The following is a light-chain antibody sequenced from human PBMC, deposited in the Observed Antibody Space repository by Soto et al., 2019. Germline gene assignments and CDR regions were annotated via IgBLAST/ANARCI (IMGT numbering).Light chain of an antibody. Sequence: IVLTQSPASLSLSPCEIATLSCRASQSVSRYLAWYQQKPGQAPSLLIYDASNRATGIPARFSGSGSGTGFTLTISSLEPEDFAVYYCQQRSNWWTFGQGTKVDIK. J-gene: IGKJ1*01. V-gene: IGKV3-11*01. CDR3: QQRSNWWT. CDR1: QSVSRY. CDR2: DAS.